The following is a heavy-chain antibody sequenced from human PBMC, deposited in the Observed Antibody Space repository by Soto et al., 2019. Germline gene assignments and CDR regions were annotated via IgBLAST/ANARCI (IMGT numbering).Heavy chain of an antibody. CDR1: VFSLSTSGVG. J-gene: IGHJ6*02. D-gene: IGHD3-22*01. V-gene: IGHV2-5*01. CDR3: AHSAMIVPYGMDV. Sequence: GXTLVNPTQTLTXTCTFTVFSLSTSGVGLGWIRQPPGKALEWLALIYCYDDKRYSPSLKSRLTITKDTSKKQVVLTMDHMDPVDTDTYYCAHSAMIVPYGMDVWGQGTTCPVS. CDR2: IYCYDDK.